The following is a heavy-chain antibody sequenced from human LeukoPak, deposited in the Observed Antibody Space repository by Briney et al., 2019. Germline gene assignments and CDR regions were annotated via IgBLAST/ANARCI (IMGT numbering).Heavy chain of an antibody. D-gene: IGHD6-13*01. J-gene: IGHJ6*03. CDR3: ARGVGFYSSSWYRTAYYYYMDV. Sequence: GASVKVSCKASGYTFTSYDINWVRQATGQGLEWMGWMNPNSGNTGYAQKFQGRVTMTRNTSISTAYMELSSLRSEDTAVYYCARGVGFYSSSWYRTAYYYYMDVWGKGTTVTVSS. CDR1: GYTFTSYD. CDR2: MNPNSGNT. V-gene: IGHV1-8*01.